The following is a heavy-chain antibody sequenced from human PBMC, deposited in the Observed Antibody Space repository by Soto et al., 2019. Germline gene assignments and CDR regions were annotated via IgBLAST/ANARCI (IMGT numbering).Heavy chain of an antibody. CDR1: GGSISSGGYS. J-gene: IGHJ4*02. CDR3: ARIRGIAAATILFAY. Sequence: TLSLTCAVSGGSISSGGYSWSWIRQPPGKALEWLARIDWDDDKYYSTSLKTRLTISKDTSKNQVVLTMTNMDPVDTATYYCARIRGIAAATILFAYWGQGTLVTVSS. D-gene: IGHD6-13*01. V-gene: IGHV2-70*11. CDR2: IDWDDDK.